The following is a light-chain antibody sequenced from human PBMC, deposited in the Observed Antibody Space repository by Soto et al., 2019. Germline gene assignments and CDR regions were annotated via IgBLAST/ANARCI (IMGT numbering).Light chain of an antibody. J-gene: IGLJ1*01. CDR3: SSYTSGGTYV. V-gene: IGLV2-14*01. Sequence: QSVLTQPASVSGSPGQSVAISCTGTSSDVAAYNFVSWYQQHPGKAPKLMVFDISNRPSGVSDRFSGSKSGNTASLTISGLQAEDEADYYCSSYTSGGTYVFGTGTKVTV. CDR1: SSDVAAYNF. CDR2: DIS.